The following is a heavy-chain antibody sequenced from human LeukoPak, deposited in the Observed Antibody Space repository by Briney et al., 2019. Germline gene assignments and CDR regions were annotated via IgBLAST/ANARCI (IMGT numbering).Heavy chain of an antibody. D-gene: IGHD6-13*01. CDR3: ARGAKGYSSSWYRY. Sequence: SETLSLTCAVYGGSFSGYYWSWIRRPPGKGLEWIGEINHSGSTNYNPSLKSRVTISVDTSKNQFSLKLSSVTAADTAVYYCARGAKGYSSSWYRYWGQGTLVTVSS. V-gene: IGHV4-34*01. J-gene: IGHJ4*02. CDR2: INHSGST. CDR1: GGSFSGYY.